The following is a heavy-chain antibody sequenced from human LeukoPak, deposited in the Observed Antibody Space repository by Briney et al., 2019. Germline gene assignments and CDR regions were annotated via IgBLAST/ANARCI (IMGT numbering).Heavy chain of an antibody. CDR3: AKGIWSGYRWYFDY. Sequence: GGSLRLSCAASGFTFSSYAMSWVRQAPGKGLKWVSAISASGGSTYYADSVKGRFTISRDNSKNTLYLQMNSLRAEDTAVYYCAKGIWSGYRWYFDYWGQGTLVAVSS. V-gene: IGHV3-23*01. J-gene: IGHJ4*02. CDR2: ISASGGST. D-gene: IGHD3-3*01. CDR1: GFTFSSYA.